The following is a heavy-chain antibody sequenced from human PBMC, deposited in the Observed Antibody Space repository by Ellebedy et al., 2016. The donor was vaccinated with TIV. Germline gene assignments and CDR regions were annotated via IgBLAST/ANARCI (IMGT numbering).Heavy chain of an antibody. D-gene: IGHD3-3*01. CDR2: ISAYNGNT. J-gene: IGHJ6*02. CDR3: ARQVLLYREYYYYGMDV. V-gene: IGHV1-18*01. CDR1: GYTFTSYG. Sequence: AASVKVSCKASGYTFTSYGISWVRQAPGQRLEWMGWISAYNGNTNYAQKLQGRVTMTTDTSTSTAYMELRSLRSDDTAVYYCARQVLLYREYYYYGMDVWGQGTTVTVSS.